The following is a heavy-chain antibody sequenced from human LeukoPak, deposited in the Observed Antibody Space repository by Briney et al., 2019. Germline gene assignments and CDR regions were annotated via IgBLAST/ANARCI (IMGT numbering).Heavy chain of an antibody. J-gene: IGHJ4*02. D-gene: IGHD5-24*01. Sequence: GESLKISCKGFGYSFTSYWIGWVRQMPGKGLEWMGIIYPGDSDARYSPSFEGQVSISADKSTTSVYLKWSSLKASDTAMYYCARHRGDGYNPYLDHWGQGTRVTVSS. CDR3: ARHRGDGYNPYLDH. CDR1: GYSFTSYW. CDR2: IYPGDSDA. V-gene: IGHV5-51*01.